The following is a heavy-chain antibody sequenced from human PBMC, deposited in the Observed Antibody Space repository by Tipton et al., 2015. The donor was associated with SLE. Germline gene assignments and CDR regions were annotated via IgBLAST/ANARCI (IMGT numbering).Heavy chain of an antibody. Sequence: SLRLSCAVSEFTLSIYGMNWVRQAPGKGLEWVSYISSTSSTIYYADSVKGRFTISRDNAKDSLYLQMNSLRVEDTAVYYCARDRRRITIFGVDAFDIWGQGTMVTVSS. V-gene: IGHV3-48*01. CDR2: ISSTSSTI. D-gene: IGHD3-3*01. J-gene: IGHJ3*02. CDR3: ARDRRRITIFGVDAFDI. CDR1: EFTLSIYG.